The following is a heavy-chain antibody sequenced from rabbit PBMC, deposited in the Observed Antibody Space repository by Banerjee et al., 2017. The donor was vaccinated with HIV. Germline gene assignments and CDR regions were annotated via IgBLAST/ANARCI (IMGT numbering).Heavy chain of an antibody. CDR1: GFDFSSYG. CDR2: IDPVFGST. D-gene: IGHD4-2*01. Sequence: QEQLVESGGGLVQPGGSLKLSCKASGFDFSSYGVSWVRQAPGKGLEWIGYIDPVFGSTYSASWVNGRFTISSHNAQNTLYLQLNSLTAADTATYFCVRLDAGNLWGQGTLVTVS. V-gene: IGHV1S47*01. J-gene: IGHJ4*01. CDR3: VRLDAGNL.